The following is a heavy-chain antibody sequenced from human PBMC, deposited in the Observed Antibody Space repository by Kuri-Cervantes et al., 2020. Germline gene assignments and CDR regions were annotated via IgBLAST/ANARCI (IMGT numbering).Heavy chain of an antibody. D-gene: IGHD2-2*01. V-gene: IGHV5-51*01. Sequence: KVSCKASGYTFTSYWIGWVRQMPGKGLEWMGIIYPGDSDTRYSPSFQGQVTISADRSINTAYLQWSSLKASDTAMYYCARGYCTSTTCYELDVWGKGTTVTVSS. CDR1: GYTFTSYW. CDR2: IYPGDSDT. J-gene: IGHJ6*04. CDR3: ARGYCTSTTCYELDV.